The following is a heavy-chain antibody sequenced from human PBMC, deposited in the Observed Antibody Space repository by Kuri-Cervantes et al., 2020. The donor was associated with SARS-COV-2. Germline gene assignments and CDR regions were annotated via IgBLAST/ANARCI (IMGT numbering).Heavy chain of an antibody. CDR2: IGTAGDT. D-gene: IGHD1-26*01. CDR3: AREAVGASFDY. V-gene: IGHV3-13*03. CDR1: GFTLSSYD. J-gene: IGHJ4*02. Sequence: GGSLRLSCAACGFTLSSYDVHWVRQATGKGLEWVSAIGTAGDTYYPGSVKGQFTISRENAKNSLYLQMNSLRAGDTAVYYCAREAVGASFDYWGQGTLVTVSS.